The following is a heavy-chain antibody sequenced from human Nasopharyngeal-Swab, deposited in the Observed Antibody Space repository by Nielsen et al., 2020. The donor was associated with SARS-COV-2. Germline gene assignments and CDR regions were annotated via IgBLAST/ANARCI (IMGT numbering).Heavy chain of an antibody. J-gene: IGHJ4*02. D-gene: IGHD3-3*01. CDR1: GGSISSSSFY. V-gene: IGHV4-39*01. Sequence: SETLSLTFSVFGGSISSSSFYWGWIRQPPGKGLQWIGSIYYSGSTYYNPSLKSRVTISVDTSKNQFSLKVSSVTAADTAVYYCARLNSGTDFWSGYYNSGFDYWGQGTLVTVSS. CDR2: IYYSGST. CDR3: ARLNSGTDFWSGYYNSGFDY.